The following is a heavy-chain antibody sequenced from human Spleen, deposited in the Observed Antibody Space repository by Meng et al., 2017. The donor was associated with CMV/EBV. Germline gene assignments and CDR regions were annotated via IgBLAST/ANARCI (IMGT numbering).Heavy chain of an antibody. CDR1: GGSFSGYY. D-gene: IGHD3-22*01. Sequence: SETLSLTCAVYGGSFSGYYWSWIRQPPGKGLEWIREINHSGSTNYNPSLKSRVTISVDTSKNQFSLKLSSVTAADTAVYYCARDRGYYDNSGYYYGDAFDIWGQGTMVTVSS. J-gene: IGHJ3*02. CDR3: ARDRGYYDNSGYYYGDAFDI. CDR2: INHSGST. V-gene: IGHV4-34*01.